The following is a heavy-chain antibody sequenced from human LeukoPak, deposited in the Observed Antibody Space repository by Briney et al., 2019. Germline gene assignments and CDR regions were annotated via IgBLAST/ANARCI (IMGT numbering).Heavy chain of an antibody. CDR2: ISAYNGNT. D-gene: IGHD3-3*01. CDR1: GYTFTSYG. Sequence: GASVKVSCKASGYTFTSYGISWVRQAPGQGLEWMGWISAYNGNTNYAQKLQGRVTMTTDTSTSTAYMELRSLRSDDTAVYYCAREYYDFWSGDYFDYWGQGTLVTVSS. CDR3: AREYYDFWSGDYFDY. J-gene: IGHJ4*02. V-gene: IGHV1-18*01.